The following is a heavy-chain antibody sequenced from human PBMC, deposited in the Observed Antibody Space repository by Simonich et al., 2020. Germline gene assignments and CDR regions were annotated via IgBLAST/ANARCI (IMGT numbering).Heavy chain of an antibody. CDR2: DSAYNGNT. V-gene: IGHV1-18*01. J-gene: IGHJ4*02. CDR3: ARASRGTWWYYYFDY. Sequence: QVKLVQSGAEVKKPGASVKASCKASGYTFTSYGISWVRQAPGQGLAWMGWDSAYNGNTNSAQKLQGRVTMTPDTSTSTAYMGLRSLRSDDTAVYYCARASRGTWWYYYFDYWGQGTLVTVSS. CDR1: GYTFTSYG. D-gene: IGHD2-15*01.